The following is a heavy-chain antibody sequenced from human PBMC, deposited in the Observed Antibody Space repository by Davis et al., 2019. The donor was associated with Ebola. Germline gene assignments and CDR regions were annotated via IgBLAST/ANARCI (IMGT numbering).Heavy chain of an antibody. Sequence: GESLKISCAASGFTFSSYAMSWVRQAPGKGLEWVGRIKSKTDGGTTDYAAPVKGRFTISRDDSKNTLYLQMNSLKTEDTAVYYCTTDRSSWYYFDYWGQGTLVTVSS. CDR2: IKSKTDGGTT. CDR3: TTDRSSWYYFDY. D-gene: IGHD6-13*01. V-gene: IGHV3-15*01. J-gene: IGHJ4*02. CDR1: GFTFSSYA.